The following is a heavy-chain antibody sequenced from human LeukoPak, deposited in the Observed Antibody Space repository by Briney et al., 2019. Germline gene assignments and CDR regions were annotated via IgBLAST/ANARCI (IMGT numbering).Heavy chain of an antibody. J-gene: IGHJ4*02. CDR1: GFTLDDYA. CDR2: ISWNSGRI. Sequence: GGSLRLSCAASGFTLDDYAVHWVRHARGKGREWVSGISWNSGRIVYTDCVKGRFTISRDNAKNSLYMQMNSLRAEDMALYYCAKDMSRGGFDYWGQGTLVTVSS. D-gene: IGHD3-16*01. CDR3: AKDMSRGGFDY. V-gene: IGHV3-9*03.